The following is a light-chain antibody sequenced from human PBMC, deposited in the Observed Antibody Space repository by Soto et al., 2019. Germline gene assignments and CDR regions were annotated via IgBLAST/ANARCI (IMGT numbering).Light chain of an antibody. CDR1: QAISNY. J-gene: IGKJ4*01. CDR2: DAS. Sequence: DIPMTQSPSSLSASVGDRVTITCQASQAISNYLNWYQQKPGKAPKLLIYDASNLETGVPSRFSGSGSGTDFTFTISSLQPEDIATYYCQQYDNLPPLTFGGGTKVEIK. V-gene: IGKV1-33*01. CDR3: QQYDNLPPLT.